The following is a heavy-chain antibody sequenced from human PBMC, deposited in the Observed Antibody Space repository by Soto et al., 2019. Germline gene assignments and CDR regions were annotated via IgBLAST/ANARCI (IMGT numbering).Heavy chain of an antibody. D-gene: IGHD6-13*01. Sequence: GESLKISCKGSGYSFTSYWIGWVRQMPGKGLEWMGIIYPGDSDTRYSPSFQGQVTISADKSISTAYLQWSSLKASDTAMYYWAKKKKGIAAASKIFDYGGKGTLVTVSS. V-gene: IGHV5-51*01. J-gene: IGHJ4*02. CDR3: AKKKKGIAAASKIFDY. CDR1: GYSFTSYW. CDR2: IYPGDSDT.